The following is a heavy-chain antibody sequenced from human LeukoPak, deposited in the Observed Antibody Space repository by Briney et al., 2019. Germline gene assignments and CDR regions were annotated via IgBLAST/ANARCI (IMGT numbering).Heavy chain of an antibody. CDR1: GGSISSNSYS. CDR3: ARLLGGITGTTG. CDR2: VYYSGST. D-gene: IGHD1-7*01. Sequence: PSETLSLTCTVSGGSISSNSYSWGWIRQPPGKGLEWIGSVYYSGSTYYNPSLKSRVTISVDTSQNQFSLKLSSVTAADTAVYYCARLLGGITGTTGWGQGTLVTVSS. V-gene: IGHV4-39*01. J-gene: IGHJ4*02.